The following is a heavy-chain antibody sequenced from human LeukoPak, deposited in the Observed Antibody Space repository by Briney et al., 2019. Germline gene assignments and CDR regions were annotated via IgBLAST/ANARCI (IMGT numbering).Heavy chain of an antibody. D-gene: IGHD3-10*01. CDR1: GFTFSSYG. V-gene: IGHV3-33*06. Sequence: GGSLRLSCAASGFTFSSYGMYWVRQAPGKRLEWVAVIWYDGSNKYYADSVKGRFTISRDNSKSTLYLQMNSLRAEDTAVYYYAKGAYYHGSGRYFDYWGQGTLVTVSS. CDR3: AKGAYYHGSGRYFDY. CDR2: IWYDGSNK. J-gene: IGHJ4*02.